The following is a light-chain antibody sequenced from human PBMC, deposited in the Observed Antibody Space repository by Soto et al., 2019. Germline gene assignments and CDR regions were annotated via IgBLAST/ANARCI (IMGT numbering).Light chain of an antibody. CDR1: QSVSSN. Sequence: ETVMTQSPATMSVSPGESSTLSCRASQSVSSNLAWYQQKPGQPHRLLIYDISTRATGIPTRFSGSGSGTEFTLTISSLQSEDFAVYYCQQYNSWPLTVGGGNKVDIK. CDR3: QQYNSWPLT. J-gene: IGKJ4*01. V-gene: IGKV3D-15*01. CDR2: DIS.